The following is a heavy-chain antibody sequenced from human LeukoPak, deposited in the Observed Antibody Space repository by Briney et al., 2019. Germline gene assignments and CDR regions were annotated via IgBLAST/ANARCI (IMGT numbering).Heavy chain of an antibody. CDR2: VSYDGSNK. CDR1: GFTFSSYG. J-gene: IGHJ3*02. CDR3: AKASGVPWADYAFDI. Sequence: GGSLRLPCAASGFTFSSYGMHWVRQAPGKGLEWVAVVSYDGSNKYYADSVKGRFTISRDNSKNTLYVQMDSLRAEDTAVYYCAKASGVPWADYAFDIWGQGTMVSVSS. D-gene: IGHD3-10*01. V-gene: IGHV3-30*18.